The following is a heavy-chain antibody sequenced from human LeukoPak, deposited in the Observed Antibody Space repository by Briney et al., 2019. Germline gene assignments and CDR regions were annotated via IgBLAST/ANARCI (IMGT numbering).Heavy chain of an antibody. J-gene: IGHJ4*02. CDR3: ARYRDSSGYTDYFDN. V-gene: IGHV4-39*01. CDR2: IYYSGST. Sequence: SETLSLTCTVSGVSISSSNYYWAWIRQPPGMGLECIGSIYYSGSTYYNPSLNSRVAISVDTSKNQFSLKLSSVTAADTAVYYCARYRDSSGYTDYFDNWGQGTLVTVSS. CDR1: GVSISSSNYY. D-gene: IGHD3-22*01.